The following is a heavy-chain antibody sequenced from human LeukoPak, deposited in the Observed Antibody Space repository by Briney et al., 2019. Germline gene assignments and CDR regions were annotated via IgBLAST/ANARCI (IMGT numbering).Heavy chain of an antibody. CDR2: ISAYNGNT. Sequence: ASVKVSCKASGHTFTSYGISWVRQAPGQGLEWMAWISAYNGNTNYAQKLQGRVTMTTDTSTSTAYMELRSLRSDDTAVYYCPRVIVVVPAAIGNWFDPWGQGTLVTVSS. J-gene: IGHJ5*02. CDR1: GHTFTSYG. CDR3: PRVIVVVPAAIGNWFDP. D-gene: IGHD2-2*01. V-gene: IGHV1-18*01.